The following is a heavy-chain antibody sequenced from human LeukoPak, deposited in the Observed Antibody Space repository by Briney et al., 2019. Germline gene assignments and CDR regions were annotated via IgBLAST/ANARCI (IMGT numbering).Heavy chain of an antibody. Sequence: GGSLRLPCAASGFTFSNYPMSWVRQAPGKGLEWVSLISGSGGNTYYVDSVKGRFTISRDNSKNTLYLQLNSLRADDTAVYYCARERVTTTSFDYWGQGTLVTVSS. V-gene: IGHV3-23*01. J-gene: IGHJ4*02. D-gene: IGHD4-17*01. CDR1: GFTFSNYP. CDR3: ARERVTTTSFDY. CDR2: ISGSGGNT.